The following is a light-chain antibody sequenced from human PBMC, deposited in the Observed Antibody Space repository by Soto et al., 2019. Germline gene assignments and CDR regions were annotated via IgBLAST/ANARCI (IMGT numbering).Light chain of an antibody. CDR2: TSN. Sequence: QSVLTQPPSASGTPGQRVTISCSGSSSNIGSNTVNWYKQFPGTAPKLLIHTSNQRPSGVSDRFSGSKSGTSASLAISGLQSEDAADYYCAAWDDSLNGVVFGGGTKLTVL. V-gene: IGLV1-44*01. CDR3: AAWDDSLNGVV. CDR1: SSNIGSNT. J-gene: IGLJ2*01.